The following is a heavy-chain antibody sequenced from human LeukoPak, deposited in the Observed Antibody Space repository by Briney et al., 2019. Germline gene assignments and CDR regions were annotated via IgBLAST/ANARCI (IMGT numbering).Heavy chain of an antibody. V-gene: IGHV4-59*01. CDR2: MYNSGST. CDR1: GGSISSYH. Sequence: SETLSLTCTVSGGSISSYHWSWFRQAPGKGLEWIGYMYNSGSTNCNPSLKSRATISVDTSKIQLSLKLSSVTAADTAVYYCARTSTADFWSGTYDYWGQGTLVTVSS. D-gene: IGHD3-3*01. J-gene: IGHJ4*02. CDR3: ARTSTADFWSGTYDY.